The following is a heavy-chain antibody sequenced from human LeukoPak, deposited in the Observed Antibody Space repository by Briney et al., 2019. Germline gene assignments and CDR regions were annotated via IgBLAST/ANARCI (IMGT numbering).Heavy chain of an antibody. D-gene: IGHD1-26*01. J-gene: IGHJ4*02. CDR1: GGSIRGGDYY. Sequence: PSQTLSLTCTVSGGSIRGGDYYWSWIRQPPGKGLEWIGSIYHSGSTYYNPSLKSRVTISVDTSKNQFSLKLSSVTAADTAVYYCARLAGATPFDYWGQGTLVTVSS. V-gene: IGHV4-30-2*03. CDR3: ARLAGATPFDY. CDR2: IYHSGST.